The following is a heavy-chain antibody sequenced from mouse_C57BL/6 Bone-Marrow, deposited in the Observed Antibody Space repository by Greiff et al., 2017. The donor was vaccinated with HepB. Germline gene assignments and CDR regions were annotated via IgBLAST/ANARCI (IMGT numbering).Heavy chain of an antibody. V-gene: IGHV14-4*01. CDR2: IDPENGDT. D-gene: IGHD2-5*01. CDR1: GFNIKDDY. J-gene: IGHJ3*01. Sequence: EVQLQQSGAELVRPGASVKLSCTASGFNIKDDYMHWVKQRPEQGLEWIGWIDPENGDTEYASKFQGQATITADTSSNTAYLQLSSLTSEDTAVYYCTTAYYSNYVSVLWFAYWGQGTLVTVSA. CDR3: TTAYYSNYVSVLWFAY.